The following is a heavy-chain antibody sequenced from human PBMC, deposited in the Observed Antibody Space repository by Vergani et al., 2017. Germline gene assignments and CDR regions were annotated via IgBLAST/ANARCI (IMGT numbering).Heavy chain of an antibody. CDR1: GFTFDDYA. CDR2: ISWDGGST. J-gene: IGHJ5*02. D-gene: IGHD2-15*01. Sequence: EVQLLESGGGLVQPGGSLRLSCAASGFTFDDYAMHWVRQAPGKGLEWVSLISWDGGSTYYADSVKGRFTISRDNSKNSLYLQMNSLRAEDTALYYCAKXSGRCSGGSCYGSWFDPWGQGTLVTVSS. CDR3: AKXSGRCSGGSCYGSWFDP. V-gene: IGHV3-43D*03.